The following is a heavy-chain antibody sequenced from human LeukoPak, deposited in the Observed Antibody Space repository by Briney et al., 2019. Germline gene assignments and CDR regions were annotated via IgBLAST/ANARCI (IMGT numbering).Heavy chain of an antibody. V-gene: IGHV4-59*01. CDR1: GGSISSYF. D-gene: IGHD6-13*01. J-gene: IGHJ6*03. CDR3: ARAVSWTDYYFYMDV. CDR2: IYYSGNT. Sequence: SETLSLTCTVSGGSISSYFWSWIRQSPGKGLEWIGYIYYSGNTNYNPSLRSRVTISVDTSKNQFSLKLSSVTAADTAVYYCARAVSWTDYYFYMDVWGKGTTVTVSS.